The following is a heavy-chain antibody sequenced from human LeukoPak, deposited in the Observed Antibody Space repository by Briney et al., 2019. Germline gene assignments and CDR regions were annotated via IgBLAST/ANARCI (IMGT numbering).Heavy chain of an antibody. D-gene: IGHD2-2*01. CDR1: GYTFTTYG. J-gene: IGHJ5*02. CDR2: ISGYDGNT. V-gene: IGHV1-18*01. Sequence: ASVKVSCKASGYTFTTYGISWVRQAPGQGLEWMGWISGYDGNTKYAQKLQGRVTMTIDTSTSTAYMELRSLRSDDTAVYYCARDCSTSCYWFDPWGQGTLVTVAS. CDR3: ARDCSTSCYWFDP.